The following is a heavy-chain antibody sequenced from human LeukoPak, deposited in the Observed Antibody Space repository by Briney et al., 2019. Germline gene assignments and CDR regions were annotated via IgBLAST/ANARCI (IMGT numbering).Heavy chain of an antibody. CDR1: GFSFNSDW. Sequence: PGGSLRLSCAASGFSFNSDWMDWVRQAPGKGLEWVANIKHDESEKNYLDSVKGRFTISRDNAQNLLYLQMNGLRVEDTAVYYCTRRLDDWGQGTLVTVSS. J-gene: IGHJ4*02. CDR2: IKHDESEK. V-gene: IGHV3-7*01. CDR3: TRRLDD. D-gene: IGHD3-16*01.